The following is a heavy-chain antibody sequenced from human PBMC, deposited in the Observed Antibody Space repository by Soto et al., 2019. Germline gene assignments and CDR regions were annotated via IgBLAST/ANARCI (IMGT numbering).Heavy chain of an antibody. CDR2: IGAARGP. CDR3: ARAYSGLLTRQADYISALDV. D-gene: IGHD5-12*01. CDR1: GVTFSDYD. V-gene: IGHV3-13*05. Sequence: AETLTLSCTASGVTFSDYDLHCVRQSPGKGLEWVSTIGAARGPYYTGSVKGRFTISRENARNSMFLQLNSVTAGDAAVYYCARAYSGLLTRQADYISALDVGGQGTT. J-gene: IGHJ6*02.